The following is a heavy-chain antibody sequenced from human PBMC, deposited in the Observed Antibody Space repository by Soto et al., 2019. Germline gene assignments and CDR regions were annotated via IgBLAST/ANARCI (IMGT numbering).Heavy chain of an antibody. V-gene: IGHV4-39*01. CDR2: IYYSGST. J-gene: IGHJ5*02. CDR3: ARHDGSYYLGDNWFHP. D-gene: IGHD1-26*01. Sequence: WAVFCQQPGKGLELIGSIYYSGSTYYHPSLKSRVTISVDTSKNQFSLKLSSVTAADTAVYYCARHDGSYYLGDNWFHPWGQGTLLTVS.